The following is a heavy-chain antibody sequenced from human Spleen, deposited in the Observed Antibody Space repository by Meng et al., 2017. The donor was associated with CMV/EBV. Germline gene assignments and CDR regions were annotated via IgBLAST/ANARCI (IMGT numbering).Heavy chain of an antibody. V-gene: IGHV4-31*02. CDR1: SISNGGYY. CDR2: VFYSGTA. Sequence: SISNGGYYWSCVRQHPGKGLEWIGYVFYSGTAYYNPSLKSRVTISVDTSKNQFSLKLSSVTAADTALYYCARTSITMVRGAAKPYDYWGQGTLVTVSS. D-gene: IGHD3-10*01. J-gene: IGHJ4*02. CDR3: ARTSITMVRGAAKPYDY.